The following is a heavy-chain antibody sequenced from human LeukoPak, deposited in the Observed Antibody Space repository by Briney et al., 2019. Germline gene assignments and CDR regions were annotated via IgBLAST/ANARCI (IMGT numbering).Heavy chain of an antibody. V-gene: IGHV1-69*01. CDR2: IIPIFGTA. D-gene: IGHD3-22*01. J-gene: IGHJ4*02. Sequence: SVKVSSKASGGTFSSYAISWVRQAPGQGLEWMGGIIPIFGTANYAQKFQGRVTITADESTSTAYMELSSLRSEDTAVYYCARDNYYDIAYFDYWGQGTLVTVSS. CDR1: GGTFSSYA. CDR3: ARDNYYDIAYFDY.